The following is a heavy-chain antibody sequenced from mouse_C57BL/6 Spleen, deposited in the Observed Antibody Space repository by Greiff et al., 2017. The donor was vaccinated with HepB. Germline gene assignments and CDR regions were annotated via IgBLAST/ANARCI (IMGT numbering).Heavy chain of an antibody. D-gene: IGHD1-1*01. CDR1: GFTFSDYY. J-gene: IGHJ4*01. V-gene: IGHV5-16*01. CDR2: INYDGSST. CDR3: ARDCYYGSSYYAMDY. Sequence: EVQRVESEGGLVQPGSSMKLSCTASGFTFSDYYMAWVRQVPEKGLEWVANINYDGSSTYYLDSLKSRFIISRDNAKNILYLQMSSLKSEDTATYYCARDCYYGSSYYAMDYWGQGTSVTVSS.